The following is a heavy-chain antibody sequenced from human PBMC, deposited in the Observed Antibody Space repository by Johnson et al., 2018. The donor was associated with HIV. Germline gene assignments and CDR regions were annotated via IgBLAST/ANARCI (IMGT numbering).Heavy chain of an antibody. D-gene: IGHD3-3*01. J-gene: IGHJ3*02. CDR2: INWNGGTT. CDR1: GFTFADYA. V-gene: IGHV3-20*04. Sequence: VQLLESGGGLVQPGRSLRLSCRTSGFTFADYAMNWVRQAPGEGLEWVSGINWNGGTTGYADSVKGRFSISSDNAKNTLYLQMNSLRAEDTAVYYCARAQGPLKNYWSGYDFDMWGQGTVVTVSS. CDR3: ARAQGPLKNYWSGYDFDM.